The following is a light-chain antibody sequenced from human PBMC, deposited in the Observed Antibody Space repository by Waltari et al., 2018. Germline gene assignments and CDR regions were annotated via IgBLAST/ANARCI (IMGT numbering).Light chain of an antibody. V-gene: IGLV3-21*04. J-gene: IGLJ7*01. Sequence: SYVLTQPPSVSVAPGKTAEIICGGNNIESKSLHWYQQKPGHAPVLLIYYDGARPPGTRERCAGSNAGNTSTLTINRVEAGDEADYYCQVWDSYTDHGVFGGGTQLTVL. CDR3: QVWDSYTDHGV. CDR1: NIESKS. CDR2: YDG.